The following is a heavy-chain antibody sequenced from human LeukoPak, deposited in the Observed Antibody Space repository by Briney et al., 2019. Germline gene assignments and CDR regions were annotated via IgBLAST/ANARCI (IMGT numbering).Heavy chain of an antibody. J-gene: IGHJ4*02. CDR1: GFIFSTSA. V-gene: IGHV3-30*04. Sequence: GGSLRLSCVDSGFIFSTSALHWIRQAPGKGLQWVTVISSDGTSTFYADSVRGRFTISRDNSKNTLYLQMNSLRVDDTAVYYCARVNSSSGFFDKWGQGTLVTVSS. CDR2: ISSDGTST. CDR3: ARVNSSSGFFDK. D-gene: IGHD6-6*01.